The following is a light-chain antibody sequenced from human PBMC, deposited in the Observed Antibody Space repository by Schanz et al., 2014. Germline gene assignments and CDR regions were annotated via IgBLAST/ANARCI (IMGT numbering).Light chain of an antibody. CDR1: QSVSTY. V-gene: IGKV3-20*01. Sequence: EIVLTQSPATLSLSPGERATLSCRASQSVSTYLAWYQQKPGQAPRLLIYDASNRATGIPARFSGSGSGTDFTLTISRLEPEDFAVYSCQQYGTSPFTFGPGTKVDIK. CDR3: QQYGTSPFT. J-gene: IGKJ3*01. CDR2: DAS.